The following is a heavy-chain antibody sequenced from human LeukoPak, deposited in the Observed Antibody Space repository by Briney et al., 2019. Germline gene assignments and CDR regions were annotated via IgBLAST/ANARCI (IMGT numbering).Heavy chain of an antibody. J-gene: IGHJ4*02. CDR2: INPSGGST. Sequence: ASVKVSCKASGYTLTSYYMHWVRQAPGQGLEWMGIINPSGGSTTYAQKFQGRVTMTRDTSTSTVYMELSSLRSEDTAVYYCARVLAYSYGSLYYFDYWGQGTLVTVSS. CDR1: GYTLTSYY. D-gene: IGHD5-18*01. CDR3: ARVLAYSYGSLYYFDY. V-gene: IGHV1-46*01.